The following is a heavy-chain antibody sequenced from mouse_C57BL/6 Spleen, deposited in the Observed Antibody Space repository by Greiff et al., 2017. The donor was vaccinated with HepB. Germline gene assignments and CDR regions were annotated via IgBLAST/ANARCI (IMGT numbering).Heavy chain of an antibody. J-gene: IGHJ4*01. CDR3: ARYYDYVAYAMDY. V-gene: IGHV5-17*01. D-gene: IGHD2-4*01. CDR2: ISSGSSTI. CDR1: GFTFSDYG. Sequence: EVQLQQSGGGLVKPGGSLKLSCAASGFTFSDYGMHWVRQAPEKGLEWVAYISSGSSTIYYADTVKGRFTISRDNAKNTLFLQMTSLRSEDTAMYYCARYYDYVAYAMDYWGQGTSVTVSS.